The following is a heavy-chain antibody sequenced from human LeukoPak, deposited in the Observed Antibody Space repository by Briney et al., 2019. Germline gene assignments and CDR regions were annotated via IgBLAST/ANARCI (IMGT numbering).Heavy chain of an antibody. CDR3: AKDGGYDYLWRGTRDYFDY. CDR2: ISYDGSNK. CDR1: GFTFSSYG. D-gene: IGHD5-12*01. Sequence: PGGSLRLSCAASGFTFSSYGMHWVRQAPGKGLESVAVISYDGSNKYYADSVKGRFTISRDNSKSTLYLQMDSLRAEEPAVYYCAKDGGYDYLWRGTRDYFDYWGQGTLVTVSS. J-gene: IGHJ4*02. V-gene: IGHV3-30*18.